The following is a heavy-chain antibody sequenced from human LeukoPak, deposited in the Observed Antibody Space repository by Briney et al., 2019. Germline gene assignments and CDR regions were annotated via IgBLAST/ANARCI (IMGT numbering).Heavy chain of an antibody. V-gene: IGHV1-24*01. J-gene: IGHJ5*02. CDR2: FDPEDGET. CDR1: GYTLIELS. CDR3: ATTTLWDLRS. Sequence: ASVKVSCKVSGYTLIELSMHWVRQAPGKGLEWMGGFDPEDGETINAQKFQGRVTMNEDTSTDTAYMELSSLRSEGAAVYYCATTTLWDLRSWGQGTLVTVSS. D-gene: IGHD1-26*01.